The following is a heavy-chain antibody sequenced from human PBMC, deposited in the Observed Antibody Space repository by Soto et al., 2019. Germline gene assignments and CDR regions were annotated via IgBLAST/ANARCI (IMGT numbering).Heavy chain of an antibody. J-gene: IGHJ6*02. CDR2: ISWNSGTK. V-gene: IGHV3-9*01. CDR1: GFTFENYA. CDR3: VKDSVGYYDRSGRYTTGYGMHV. Sequence: EVQLVESGGGLVQPGGSLRLSCAASGFTFENYAMHWVRQGPGKGLEWVSYISWNSGTKGYAVSVKGRFTISRDSAKNFLYLQMNSLRAEDTAVYYCVKDSVGYYDRSGRYTTGYGMHVWGQGTTVTVSS. D-gene: IGHD3-22*01.